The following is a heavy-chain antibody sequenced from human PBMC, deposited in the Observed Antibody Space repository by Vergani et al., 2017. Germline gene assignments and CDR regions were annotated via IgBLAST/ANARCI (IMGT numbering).Heavy chain of an antibody. CDR1: GYSFTSYW. V-gene: IGHV5-51*01. D-gene: IGHD2-2*01. CDR2: IYLGDSDT. CDR3: ARQGGYCSSTSCSRDNWFDP. J-gene: IGHJ5*02. Sequence: EVQLVQSGAEVKKPGESLKISCKGFGYSFTSYWIGWVRQMPGKGLEWMGTIYLGDSDTSYSPSFQGQVTISADKSISTAYLPWSSLKASDTAMYYCARQGGYCSSTSCSRDNWFDPWGQGTLVTVSS.